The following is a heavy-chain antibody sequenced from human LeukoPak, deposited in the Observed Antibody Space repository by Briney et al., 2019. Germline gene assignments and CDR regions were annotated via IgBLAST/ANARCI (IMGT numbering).Heavy chain of an antibody. Sequence: TSETLSLACAVYGGSFSGYYWSWIRQPPGKGLEWIGEINHSGSTNYNPSLKSRVTISVDTSKNQFSLKLSSVTAADTAVYYCARGGYYYDSSGFTTLVGYWGQGTLVTVSS. CDR3: ARGGYYYDSSGFTTLVGY. J-gene: IGHJ4*02. V-gene: IGHV4-34*01. CDR2: INHSGST. CDR1: GGSFSGYY. D-gene: IGHD3-22*01.